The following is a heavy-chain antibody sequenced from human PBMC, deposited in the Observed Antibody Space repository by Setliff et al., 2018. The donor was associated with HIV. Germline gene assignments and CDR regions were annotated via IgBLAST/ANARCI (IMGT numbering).Heavy chain of an antibody. CDR1: GASISSGGYY. J-gene: IGHJ4*02. V-gene: IGHV4-31*03. CDR2: IYHSGST. D-gene: IGHD3-3*01. Sequence: SETLSLTCTVSGASISSGGYYWTWIRQHPGKGLEWIGYIYHSGSTYYNPSLKSRVIMSLDTSKNQFSLKLSSVTAADTAVYYCARTTLTIFGVVIPDYWGQGTLVTVSS. CDR3: ARTTLTIFGVVIPDY.